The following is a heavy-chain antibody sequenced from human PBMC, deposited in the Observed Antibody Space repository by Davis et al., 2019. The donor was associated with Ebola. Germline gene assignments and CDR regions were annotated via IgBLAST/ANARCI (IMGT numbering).Heavy chain of an antibody. D-gene: IGHD3-16*02. Sequence: PGGSLRLSCAASGFTFSSYEMNWVRQAPGKGLEWISYISSSGSTIYYADSVKGRFTISIDNAKNSLYLQMHSLRAEDTAVYYCARGDRDDYVWGSYRRYFDYWGQGTLVTVSS. J-gene: IGHJ4*02. V-gene: IGHV3-48*03. CDR3: ARGDRDDYVWGSYRRYFDY. CDR1: GFTFSSYE. CDR2: ISSSGSTI.